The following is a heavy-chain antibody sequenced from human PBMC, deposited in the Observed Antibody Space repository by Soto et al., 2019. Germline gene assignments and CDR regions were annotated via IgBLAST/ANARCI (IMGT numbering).Heavy chain of an antibody. J-gene: IGHJ2*01. CDR1: GFTFSSYA. D-gene: IGHD3-10*01. Sequence: QVQLVESGGGVVQPGRSLRLSCAASGFTFSSYAMHWVRQAPGKGLEWVAVISYDGSNKYYADSVKGRFTISRDNSKNPLYLQMKSLRAEDTAVYYCARDHTTMVRGGERGYFDLWGRCTLVTVSS. CDR3: ARDHTTMVRGGERGYFDL. CDR2: ISYDGSNK. V-gene: IGHV3-30-3*01.